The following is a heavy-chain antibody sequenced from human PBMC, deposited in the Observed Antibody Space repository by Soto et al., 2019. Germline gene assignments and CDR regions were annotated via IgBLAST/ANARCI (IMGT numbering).Heavy chain of an antibody. J-gene: IGHJ6*02. CDR3: ARDGEYSSSRYYYYGMDV. CDR2: ISAYNGNT. Sequence: GAAVKVSCKASGYTFTSYGMSGVRRAPGQGREWMGWISAYNGNTNYAQKLQGRVTMTTDTSTRTAYMELRSLRSDDTAVYYCARDGEYSSSRYYYYGMDVWGQGTTVTVSS. D-gene: IGHD6-6*01. V-gene: IGHV1-18*04. CDR1: GYTFTSYG.